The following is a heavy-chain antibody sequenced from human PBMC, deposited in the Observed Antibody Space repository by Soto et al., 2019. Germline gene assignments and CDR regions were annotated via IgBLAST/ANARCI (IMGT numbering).Heavy chain of an antibody. J-gene: IGHJ6*02. Sequence: GGSLRLSCAASGFTFSDYYMSWIRQAPGKGLEWVSYISSSGSTIYYADSVKGRFTISRDNAKNSLYLQMNSLRAEDTAVYYCARVEWSAAAMAYYYYHYGMDVWGQGTSVTGSS. D-gene: IGHD2-2*01. CDR1: GFTFSDYY. CDR3: ARVEWSAAAMAYYYYHYGMDV. V-gene: IGHV3-11*01. CDR2: ISSSGSTI.